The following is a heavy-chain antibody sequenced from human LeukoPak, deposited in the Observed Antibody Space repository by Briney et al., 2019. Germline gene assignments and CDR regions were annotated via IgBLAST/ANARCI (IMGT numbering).Heavy chain of an antibody. CDR3: ARSSYYDFWSGYYTAGLD. D-gene: IGHD3-3*01. Sequence: GGSLRLSCAASGFTFSSYRMSWVRQAPGKGLEWVANIKQDGSEKYYVDSVKGRFTISRDNAKNSLYLQMNSLRAEDTAVYYCARSSYYDFWSGYYTAGLDWGQGTLVTASS. J-gene: IGHJ4*02. V-gene: IGHV3-7*01. CDR2: IKQDGSEK. CDR1: GFTFSSYR.